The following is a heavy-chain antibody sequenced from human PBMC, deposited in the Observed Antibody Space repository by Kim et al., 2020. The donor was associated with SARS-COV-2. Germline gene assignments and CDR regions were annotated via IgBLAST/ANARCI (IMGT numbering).Heavy chain of an antibody. CDR3: ARERGGSWGG. V-gene: IGHV3-7*01. D-gene: IGHD2-15*01. J-gene: IGHJ1*01. CDR2: IKQDGSEK. CDR1: GFTFSTYW. Sequence: GGSLRLSCAASGFTFSTYWMSWVRQAPGKGLEWVANIKQDGSEKYYVDSVKGRFTISRDNAKKSVYLQMKSLRVEDTAVDYCARERGGSWGGWGLGTLVT.